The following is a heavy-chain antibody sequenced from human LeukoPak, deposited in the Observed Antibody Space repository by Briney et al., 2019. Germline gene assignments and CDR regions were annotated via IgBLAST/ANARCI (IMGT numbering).Heavy chain of an antibody. Sequence: KPSKTLSLTCTVSGGSITSGNYFWGWIRQPPGKGLEWIGSIYYSGSTYYNPSLKSRVTISVDTSKNQFSLKLSSVTAADTAVYYCARRVFWSGSYYFDYWGQGTLVTVSS. J-gene: IGHJ4*02. V-gene: IGHV4-39*01. CDR3: ARRVFWSGSYYFDY. D-gene: IGHD3-3*01. CDR1: GGSITSGNYF. CDR2: IYYSGST.